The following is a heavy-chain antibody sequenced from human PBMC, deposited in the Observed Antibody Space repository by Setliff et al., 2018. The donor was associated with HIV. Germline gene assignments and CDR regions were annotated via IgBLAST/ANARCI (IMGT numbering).Heavy chain of an antibody. CDR2: IYTSGST. CDR1: GGSISSYY. CDR3: ARDGGSWMDV. D-gene: IGHD3-16*01. V-gene: IGHV4-4*08. J-gene: IGHJ6*04. Sequence: PSETLSLTCNVSGGSISSYYWSWIRQPPGKGLEWFGYIYTSGSTNYNPSLKSRVTISVDTSKNLFSLKLSSVTAADKAVYYCARDGGSWMDVWGKGTTVTVSS.